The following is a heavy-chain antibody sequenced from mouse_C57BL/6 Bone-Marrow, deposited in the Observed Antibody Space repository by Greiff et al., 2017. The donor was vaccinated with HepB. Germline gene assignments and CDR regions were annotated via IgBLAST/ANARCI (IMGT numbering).Heavy chain of an antibody. V-gene: IGHV1-85*01. CDR2: IYPRDGST. Sequence: QVQLKQSGPELVKPGASVKLSCKASGYTFTSYDINWVKQRPGQGLEWIGWIYPRDGSTKYNEKFKGKATLTVDTSSSTAYMELHSLTSEDSAVYFCARDYSNYMYYFDYWGQGTTLTVSS. J-gene: IGHJ2*01. D-gene: IGHD2-5*01. CDR3: ARDYSNYMYYFDY. CDR1: GYTFTSYD.